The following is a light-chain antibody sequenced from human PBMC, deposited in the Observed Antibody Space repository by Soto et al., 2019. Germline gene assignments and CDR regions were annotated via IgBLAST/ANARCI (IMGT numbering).Light chain of an antibody. CDR3: HQYDTYWT. V-gene: IGKV1-5*03. Sequence: DIPMTQSPSTLSASVGDRVTITCRASQSISTWLAWYQQKAGKAPKLLIYRASSLQSGVPSRFTGSGSGTEFTLTISSLQPDDVATYYCHQYDTYWTFGQGTKVVIK. CDR2: RAS. J-gene: IGKJ1*01. CDR1: QSISTW.